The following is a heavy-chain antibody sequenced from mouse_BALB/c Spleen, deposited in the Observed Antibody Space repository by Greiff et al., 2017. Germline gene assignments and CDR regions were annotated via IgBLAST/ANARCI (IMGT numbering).Heavy chain of an antibody. V-gene: IGHV1-14*01. D-gene: IGHD2-1*01. J-gene: IGHJ4*01. CDR2: INPYNDGT. CDR1: GYTFTSYV. Sequence: VQLQQSGPELVKPGASVKMSCKASGYTFTSYVMHWVKQKPGQGLEWIGYINPYNDGTKYNEKFKGKATLTSDKSSSTAYMELSSLTSEDSAVYYCARWGGNYDYYAMDYWGQGTSVTVSS. CDR3: ARWGGNYDYYAMDY.